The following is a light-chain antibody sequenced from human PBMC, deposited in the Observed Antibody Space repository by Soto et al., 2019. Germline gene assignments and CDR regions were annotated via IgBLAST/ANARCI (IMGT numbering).Light chain of an antibody. V-gene: IGKV3-20*01. CDR1: QNVRSF. CDR3: QQYGSSPLT. CDR2: DAS. J-gene: IGKJ4*01. Sequence: EIVLTQSPGTLSLSPWERATLSCRASQNVRSFLAWYQQKPGQPPRLLIYDASNRATGIPDRFSGSGSGTDFSLTISRLEPEDFAVYYCQQYGSSPLTFGGGTKVDIK.